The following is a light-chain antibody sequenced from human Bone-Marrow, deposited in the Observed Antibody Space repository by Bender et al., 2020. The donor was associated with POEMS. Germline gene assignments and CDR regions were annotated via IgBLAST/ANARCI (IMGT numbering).Light chain of an antibody. CDR3: AVGDDSVNGWV. Sequence: QSVLTQPPSASGTPGQRVTISCSGGSSNIGAHAVNWYQHLPGTAPKLLIYSSHRRPSEVPDRFSGSRSGPSASLAISGLQSEDEADYYCAVGDDSVNGWVFGGGTKLTVL. CDR2: SSH. V-gene: IGLV1-44*01. CDR1: SSNIGAHA. J-gene: IGLJ3*02.